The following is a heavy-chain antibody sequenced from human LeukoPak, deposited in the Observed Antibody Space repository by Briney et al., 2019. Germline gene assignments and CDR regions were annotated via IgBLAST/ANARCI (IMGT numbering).Heavy chain of an antibody. CDR3: ARLLNSGWYDYFDY. J-gene: IGHJ4*02. CDR1: GFTFSSYW. D-gene: IGHD6-19*01. CDR2: IKQDGSEK. V-gene: IGHV3-7*01. Sequence: GRSLRLSCAASGFTFSSYWMSWVRQAPGKGLEWVANIKQDGSEKYYVDSVKGRFTISRDNAKNSLYLQMNSLRAEDTAVYYCARLLNSGWYDYFDYWGQGTLVTVSS.